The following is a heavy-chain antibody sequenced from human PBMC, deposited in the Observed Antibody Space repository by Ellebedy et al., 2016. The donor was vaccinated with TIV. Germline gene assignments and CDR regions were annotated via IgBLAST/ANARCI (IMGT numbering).Heavy chain of an antibody. CDR3: ARSIGYFSLDY. V-gene: IGHV4-4*02. Sequence: SETLSLXXAVSGGSISSSTYWCWVRQPPGEGLEWIGEVSHSGNIKYNPSLESRVTISMDKSKNQFSLRLNSVTAADTAVYYCARSIGYFSLDYWGQGTLVTVSS. CDR2: VSHSGNI. J-gene: IGHJ4*02. D-gene: IGHD3-22*01. CDR1: GGSISSSTY.